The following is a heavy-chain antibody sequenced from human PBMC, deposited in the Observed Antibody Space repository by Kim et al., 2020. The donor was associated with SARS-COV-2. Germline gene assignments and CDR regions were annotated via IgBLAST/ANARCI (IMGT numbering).Heavy chain of an antibody. CDR3: ARVRGRDWYDP. CDR1: GGSISSGSYY. D-gene: IGHD1-1*01. V-gene: IGHV4-61*02. Sequence: SETLSLTCTVSGGSISSGSYYWSWIRQPAGKGLEWIGRIYTSGSTNYNPSLKSRVTISVDTPKNQFSLKLSSVTAADTAVYYCARVRGRDWYDPWGQGTLVTVSS. CDR2: IYTSGST. J-gene: IGHJ5*02.